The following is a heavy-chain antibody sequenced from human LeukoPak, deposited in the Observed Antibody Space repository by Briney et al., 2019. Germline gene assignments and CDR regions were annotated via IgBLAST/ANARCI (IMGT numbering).Heavy chain of an antibody. CDR3: ARGLVAVAPSY. V-gene: IGHV4-34*01. CDR2: INHSGST. CDR1: GGSFSGYY. Sequence: SETPSLTCAVYGGSFSGYYWSWIRQPPGKGLEWIGEINHSGSTNYNPSLKSRVTISVDTSKNQFSLKLSSVTAADTAVYYCARGLVAVAPSYWGQGTLVTVSS. J-gene: IGHJ4*02. D-gene: IGHD6-19*01.